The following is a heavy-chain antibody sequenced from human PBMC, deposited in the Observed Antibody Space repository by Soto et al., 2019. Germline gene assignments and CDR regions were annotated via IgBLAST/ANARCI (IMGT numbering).Heavy chain of an antibody. J-gene: IGHJ6*02. D-gene: IGHD3-9*01. CDR3: ARAGNYDMAPPSAYGMDV. CDR2: IWYDGSNK. V-gene: IGHV3-33*01. Sequence: SLRLSCAASGFTFSSYGMHWVRQAPGKGLEWVAVIWYDGSNKYYADSVKGRFTISRDNSKNTLYLQMNSLRAEDTAVYYCARAGNYDMAPPSAYGMDVWGQGTTVTVSS. CDR1: GFTFSSYG.